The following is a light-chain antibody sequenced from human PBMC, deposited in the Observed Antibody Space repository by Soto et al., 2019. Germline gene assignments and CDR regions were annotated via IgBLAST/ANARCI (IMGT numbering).Light chain of an antibody. CDR3: QQLNSLALT. CDR1: QTISSW. CDR2: KAS. J-gene: IGKJ4*01. Sequence: IQMTQSPSTLSGSVGDRVTITCRASQTISSWLAWYQQKPGKAPKLLIYKASTLKSGVPSRFSGSGSGTEFTLTISSLQSDDFATYYCQQLNSLALTFGGGTKVDIK. V-gene: IGKV1-5*03.